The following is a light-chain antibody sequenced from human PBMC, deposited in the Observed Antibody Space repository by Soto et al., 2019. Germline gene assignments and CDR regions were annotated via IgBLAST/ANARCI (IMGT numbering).Light chain of an antibody. J-gene: IGLJ1*01. CDR2: EVS. Sequence: QSALTQPASVSGSPGQSITISCTGTSSDVGGYNYVSWYQQHPGKAPKLMIYEVSNRPSGVSNRFSVSKSGNTASLTISGLQAEDEADYYCNSYTSTYTGVFGTGTKLTVL. CDR3: NSYTSTYTGV. V-gene: IGLV2-14*01. CDR1: SSDVGGYNY.